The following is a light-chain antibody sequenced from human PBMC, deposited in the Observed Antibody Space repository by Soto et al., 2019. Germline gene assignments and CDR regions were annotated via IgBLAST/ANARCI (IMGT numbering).Light chain of an antibody. CDR2: WAS. CDR3: QQYYSTPRT. Sequence: DIVMTQSPDSLAVSLGERATFNCKYSQSVLYSANNKNCLAWYQQKPGQPPKLLLYWASTRESGVPDRFSGSGSGTDFTLTISSLQAEDVAVYYCQQYYSTPRTFGQGTKVEIK. V-gene: IGKV4-1*01. CDR1: QSVLYSANNKNC. J-gene: IGKJ1*01.